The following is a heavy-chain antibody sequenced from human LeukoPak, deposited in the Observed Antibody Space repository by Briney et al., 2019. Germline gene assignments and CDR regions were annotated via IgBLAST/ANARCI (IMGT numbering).Heavy chain of an antibody. CDR1: GYTLTELS. Sequence: GASVKVSCKVSGYTLTELSMHWVRQAPGKGLEWMGGFDPEDGETIYAQKFQGRVTMTEDTSTDTAYMELSSLRSEDTAVYYCATIPPVYYYDSSGYSHWGQGTLVTVS. D-gene: IGHD3-22*01. CDR2: FDPEDGET. CDR3: ATIPPVYYYDSSGYSH. J-gene: IGHJ4*02. V-gene: IGHV1-24*01.